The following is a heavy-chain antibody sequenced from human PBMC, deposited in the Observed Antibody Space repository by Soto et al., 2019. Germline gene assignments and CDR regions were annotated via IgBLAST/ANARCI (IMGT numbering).Heavy chain of an antibody. CDR1: GFTFNSYA. CDR3: ARDPYSSGWYGYFQH. CDR2: ISYDGSNK. Sequence: QVQLVESGGGVVQPGRSLRLSCAASGFTFNSYAMHWVRQAPGKGLEWVAVISYDGSNKYYADSVKGRFTISRDNSKNTLYLQMNSLRAEDTAVYYCARDPYSSGWYGYFQHWGQGTLVTVSS. D-gene: IGHD6-19*01. V-gene: IGHV3-30-3*01. J-gene: IGHJ1*01.